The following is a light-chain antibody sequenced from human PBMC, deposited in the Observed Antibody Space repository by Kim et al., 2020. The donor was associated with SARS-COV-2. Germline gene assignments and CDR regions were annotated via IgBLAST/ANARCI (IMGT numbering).Light chain of an antibody. V-gene: IGKV3-15*01. Sequence: IEMTQSPDTLSVSPGERATLSCRASQSVSSNLAWYQQKPGQAPSLLIYGASTRATGIPARFSGSGSGTEFTLTISSLQSEDFAIYYCQHYNNWPPITFGQGTRLEIK. J-gene: IGKJ5*01. CDR2: GAS. CDR1: QSVSSN. CDR3: QHYNNWPPIT.